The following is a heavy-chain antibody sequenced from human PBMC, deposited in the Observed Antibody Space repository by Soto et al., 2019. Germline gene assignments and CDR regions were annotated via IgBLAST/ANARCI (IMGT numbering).Heavy chain of an antibody. J-gene: IGHJ3*02. Sequence: PGGSLRLSCAASGFTFSSYGMHWVRQAPGKGLEWVAVIWYDGSNKYYADSVKGRFTISRDNSKNTLYLQMNSLSAEDTAVYYCATDYRDAFDIWRQGTMVTVSS. CDR3: ATDYRDAFDI. CDR2: IWYDGSNK. CDR1: GFTFSSYG. V-gene: IGHV3-33*01.